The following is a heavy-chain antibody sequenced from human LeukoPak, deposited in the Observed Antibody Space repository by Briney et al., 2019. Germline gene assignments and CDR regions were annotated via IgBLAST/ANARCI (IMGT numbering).Heavy chain of an antibody. D-gene: IGHD2/OR15-2a*01. CDR3: ARERRRIFLYAFDI. V-gene: IGHV4-30-4*01. CDR2: IYYTGST. J-gene: IGHJ3*02. Sequence: SQTLSLTCTVSGDAINSGDYYWSWIRQPPGKGLEWIGYIYYTGSTYYNPSLKSRVTISADTSKNQLSLKLSSVTAADTAMYYCARERRRIFLYAFDIWGQGTMVTVSS. CDR1: GDAINSGDYY.